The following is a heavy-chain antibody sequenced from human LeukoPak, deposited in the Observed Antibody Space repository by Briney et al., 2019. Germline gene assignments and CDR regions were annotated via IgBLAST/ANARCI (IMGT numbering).Heavy chain of an antibody. CDR3: AKEDIVVVVAAGEHHTHNWFDP. D-gene: IGHD2-15*01. CDR1: GFTFSSYG. CDR2: ISYDGSNK. J-gene: IGHJ5*02. Sequence: GGSLRLSCAASGFTFSSYGMHWVRQAPGKGLEWVAVISYDGSNKYYADSVKGRFTISRDNSKNTLYLQMNSLRAEDTAVYYCAKEDIVVVVAAGEHHTHNWFDPWGQGTLVTVSS. V-gene: IGHV3-30*18.